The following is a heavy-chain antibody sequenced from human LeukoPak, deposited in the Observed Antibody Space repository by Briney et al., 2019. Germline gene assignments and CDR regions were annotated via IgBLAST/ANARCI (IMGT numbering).Heavy chain of an antibody. D-gene: IGHD3-9*01. CDR2: ISPSGGST. Sequence: GASVKVSCKAFGYTFTRYYMHWVRQAPGQGPEWMGVISPSGGSTIYAQKFQGRVTMTEDTSTDTAYMELSSLRSEDTAVYYCATGDKGAILTGYNYYFYMDVWGKGTTVTISS. J-gene: IGHJ6*03. CDR1: GYTFTRYY. CDR3: ATGDKGAILTGYNYYFYMDV. V-gene: IGHV1-46*01.